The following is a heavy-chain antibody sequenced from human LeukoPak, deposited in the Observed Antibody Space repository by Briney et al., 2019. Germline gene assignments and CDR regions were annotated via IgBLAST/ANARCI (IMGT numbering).Heavy chain of an antibody. CDR1: GFTVSSKY. Sequence: PGGSLRLSCAASGFTVSSKYMSWVRQAPGKGLEWVSVIYSDGSTFYADSVKGRFTISRDNSKNLVHLQMSSLRVEDTAIYYCAKGGKMATLMGGRDFDYWGQGTLVTVSS. V-gene: IGHV3-53*05. J-gene: IGHJ4*02. D-gene: IGHD5-24*01. CDR2: IYSDGST. CDR3: AKGGKMATLMGGRDFDY.